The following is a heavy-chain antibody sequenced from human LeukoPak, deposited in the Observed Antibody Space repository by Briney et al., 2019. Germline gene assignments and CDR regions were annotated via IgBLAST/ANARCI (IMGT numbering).Heavy chain of an antibody. J-gene: IGHJ6*02. Sequence: ASVKVSCKASGYTFTSFHMHWVRQAPGQGLEWMGIINPSGGGTSYPQKFQGRVTMTRDTSTSTVYMELSSLRSDDTAVYYCARGEWIQQRYYYGMDAWGQGTTVTVSS. CDR1: GYTFTSFH. V-gene: IGHV1-46*01. D-gene: IGHD5-18*01. CDR3: ARGEWIQQRYYYGMDA. CDR2: INPSGGGT.